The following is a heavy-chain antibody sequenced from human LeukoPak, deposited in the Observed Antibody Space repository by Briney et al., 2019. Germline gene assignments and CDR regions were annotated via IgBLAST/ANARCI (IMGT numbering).Heavy chain of an antibody. V-gene: IGHV3-53*01. CDR1: GFTVSSNY. J-gene: IGHJ4*02. CDR2: IYSGGST. Sequence: GGSLRLSCAASGFTVSSNYMSWVRQAPGKGLEWVSVIYSGGSTYYADSVKGRFTISRDNSKNTLYLQMNSLRAEDTAAYYCARVGSSSWIDYWGQGTLVTVSS. D-gene: IGHD6-13*01. CDR3: ARVGSSSWIDY.